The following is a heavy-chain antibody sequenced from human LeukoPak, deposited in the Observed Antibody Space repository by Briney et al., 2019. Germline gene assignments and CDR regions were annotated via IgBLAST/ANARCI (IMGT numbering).Heavy chain of an antibody. CDR2: IDYSGSA. Sequence: SETLSLTCTVSGGSISSYYWSWIRQSPGKGLEWIGYIDYSGSAYYNPSFKSRVTISVDTAKSQFSLDLRSVTAADTAVYYCARDAWDGNSPLDYWGQGTLVTVSS. J-gene: IGHJ4*02. CDR1: GGSISSYY. V-gene: IGHV4-59*12. D-gene: IGHD4-23*01. CDR3: ARDAWDGNSPLDY.